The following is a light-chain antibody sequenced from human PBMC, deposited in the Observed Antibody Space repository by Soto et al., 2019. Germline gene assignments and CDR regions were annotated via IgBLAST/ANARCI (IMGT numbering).Light chain of an antibody. CDR1: QSVSSSY. Sequence: EIVLTQSPGTLSLSPGERATLSCRASQSVSSSYLGWYQQKPGQAPRLLMYGASSRATGIPERFSGSGSGTGFTLTISSLEPEDFAVYYCQQRSSWPSLTFGGGTKVDIK. CDR3: QQRSSWPSLT. CDR2: GAS. V-gene: IGKV3D-20*02. J-gene: IGKJ4*02.